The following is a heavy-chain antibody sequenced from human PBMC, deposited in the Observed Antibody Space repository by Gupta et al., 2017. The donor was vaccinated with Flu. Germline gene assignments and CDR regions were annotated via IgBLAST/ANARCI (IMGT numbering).Heavy chain of an antibody. J-gene: IGHJ6*02. CDR3: AKDGGWDNNNYGMNV. D-gene: IGHD5-24*01. V-gene: IGHV3-30*18. CDR2: ISNDGRNN. Sequence: GGGVVQPGRSLRLSCAASGFSFRNYGMHWVRQAPGKGLEWVAVISNDGRNNYHTDSVKGRFTISRDNSKNTLYLQMSSLRTEDTAVYYCAKDGGWDNNNYGMNVWAKGPRSPSP. CDR1: GFSFRNYG.